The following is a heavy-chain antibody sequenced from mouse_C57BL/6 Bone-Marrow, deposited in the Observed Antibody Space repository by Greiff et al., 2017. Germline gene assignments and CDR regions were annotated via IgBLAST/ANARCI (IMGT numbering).Heavy chain of an antibody. J-gene: IGHJ2*01. Sequence: QVQLQQPGAELVRPGTSVKLSCKASGYTFTSYWMHWVKQRPGQGLEWIGVIDPSDSYTNYNQKFKGKATLTVDTSSSTAYMQLSSLTSKDSAVYYCARGIYYDYDEDFDYWGQGTTLTVSS. D-gene: IGHD2-4*01. CDR3: ARGIYYDYDEDFDY. CDR1: GYTFTSYW. V-gene: IGHV1-59*01. CDR2: IDPSDSYT.